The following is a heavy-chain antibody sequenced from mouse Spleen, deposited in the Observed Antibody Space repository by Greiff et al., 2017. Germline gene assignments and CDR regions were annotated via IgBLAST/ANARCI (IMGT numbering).Heavy chain of an antibody. D-gene: IGHD2-5*01. CDR1: GFNIKDTY. CDR2: IDPANGNT. CDR3: ASPYSNSFAMDY. Sequence: EVKLQESGAELVKPGASVKLSCTASGFNIKDTYMHWVKQRPEQGLEWIGRIDPANGNTKYDPKFQGKATITADTSSNTAYLQLSSLTSEDTAVYYCASPYSNSFAMDYWGQGTSVTVSS. J-gene: IGHJ4*01. V-gene: IGHV14-3*02.